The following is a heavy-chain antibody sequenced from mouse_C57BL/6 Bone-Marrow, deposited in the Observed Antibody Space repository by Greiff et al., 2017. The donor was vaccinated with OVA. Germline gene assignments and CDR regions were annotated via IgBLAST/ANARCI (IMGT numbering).Heavy chain of an antibody. V-gene: IGHV14-4*01. Sequence: VQLQQSGAELVRPGASVKLSCTASGFNIKDDYMNWVKQSPEQGLEWIGWIDPENGDTEYASKFQGKATITADTSSNTAYLQLSSLTSEDTAVYYCTTNYFDYWGQGTTLTVSS. CDR3: TTNYFDY. CDR2: IDPENGDT. J-gene: IGHJ2*01. CDR1: GFNIKDDY.